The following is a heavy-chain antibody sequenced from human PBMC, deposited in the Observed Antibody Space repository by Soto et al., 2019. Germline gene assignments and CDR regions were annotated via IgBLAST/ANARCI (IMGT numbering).Heavy chain of an antibody. J-gene: IGHJ6*02. Sequence: QVQLQQWGAGLLKPSETLSLTCAVSGGSFSGYYWTWIRQPPGKGLVWIGEINHSGTINFNPSLQSRLTISLDTSKKHFSLKLSSVTDADTAAYYCARGDRTLMTSYSLDVWGQGTTVTVSS. CDR1: GGSFSGYY. CDR2: INHSGTI. D-gene: IGHD2-21*02. CDR3: ARGDRTLMTSYSLDV. V-gene: IGHV4-34*01.